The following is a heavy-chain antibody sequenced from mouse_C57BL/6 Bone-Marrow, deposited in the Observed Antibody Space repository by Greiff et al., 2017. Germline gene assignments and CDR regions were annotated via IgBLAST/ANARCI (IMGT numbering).Heavy chain of an antibody. Sequence: EVQLVESEGGLVQPGSSMKLSCTASGFTFSDYYMAWVRQVPEKGLEWVAHINHDGSSTYYLDSLKSRFIISRDNAKNILYLQMSSLKSEDTATYYCARDHYYGSSCEKYAMDYWGQGTSVTVST. CDR3: ARDHYYGSSCEKYAMDY. CDR1: GFTFSDYY. CDR2: INHDGSST. V-gene: IGHV5-16*01. D-gene: IGHD1-1*01. J-gene: IGHJ4*01.